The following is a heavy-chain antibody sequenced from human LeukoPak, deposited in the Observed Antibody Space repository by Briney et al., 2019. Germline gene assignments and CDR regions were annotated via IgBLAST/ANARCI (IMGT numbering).Heavy chain of an antibody. Sequence: GGSLRLSCVASGLTIGSHYMNWVRQAPGKGLEWVSALYLAGNTNYADSVRGRFTISRDNSKNTIYLQMNNLRIEDTAIYYWAGGDGNNFYQHWGQGTLVAVSS. CDR3: AGGDGNNFYQH. CDR1: GLTIGSHY. D-gene: IGHD5-24*01. V-gene: IGHV3-53*01. J-gene: IGHJ1*01. CDR2: LYLAGNT.